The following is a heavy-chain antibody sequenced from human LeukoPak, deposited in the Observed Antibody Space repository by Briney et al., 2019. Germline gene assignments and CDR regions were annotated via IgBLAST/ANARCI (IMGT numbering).Heavy chain of an antibody. CDR2: IYTSGST. V-gene: IGHV4-4*09. Sequence: PSETLSLTCTVSSGSISSYYWSWIRQPPGKGLEWIGYIYTSGSTNYNPSLKSRATISVDTSKTQFSLKLSSVTAADTAVYDCARRYRSLSSRFDAFDIWGQGTMVTVSS. J-gene: IGHJ3*02. CDR1: SGSISSYY. D-gene: IGHD1-26*01. CDR3: ARRYRSLSSRFDAFDI.